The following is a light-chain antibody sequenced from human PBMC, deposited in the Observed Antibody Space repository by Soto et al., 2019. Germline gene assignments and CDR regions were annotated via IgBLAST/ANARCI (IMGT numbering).Light chain of an antibody. V-gene: IGKV3-20*01. CDR3: QQFGSSPGFT. CDR2: GAS. J-gene: IGKJ3*01. Sequence: EIVLTQSPGTLSLSPGERATLSCRASQNINSRYLAWYQQNPGQAPRLLIYGASSRATGIPDRFSGSGSGTDFTLTISRLEPEDFAVYYCQQFGSSPGFTFGHGTKVDIK. CDR1: QNINSRY.